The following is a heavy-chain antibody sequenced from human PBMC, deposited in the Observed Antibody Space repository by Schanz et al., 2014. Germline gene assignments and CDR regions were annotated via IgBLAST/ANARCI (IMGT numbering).Heavy chain of an antibody. CDR3: ARDSLRGATGGYGMDV. D-gene: IGHD2-8*02. CDR2: IYHSGNT. V-gene: IGHV4-34*02. Sequence: QVQLQQWGAGLLKPSETLSLTCAVYGGSFSSNYWSWIRQPPGKGLEWIGKIYHSGNTNYNASLKSRGTISVDKSKNQFSLKVRAVTAADTAVYYCARDSLRGATGGYGMDVWGQGTTVTVSS. CDR1: GGSFSSNY. J-gene: IGHJ6*02.